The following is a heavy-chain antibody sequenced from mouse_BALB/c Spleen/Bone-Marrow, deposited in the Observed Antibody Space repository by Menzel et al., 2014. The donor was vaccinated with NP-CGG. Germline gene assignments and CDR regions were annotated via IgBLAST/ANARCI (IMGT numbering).Heavy chain of an antibody. V-gene: IGHV2-6-7*01. CDR1: GFSLTGYG. CDR3: ARALYDYDDLYCAMDY. J-gene: IGHJ4*01. CDR2: IWGDGST. Sequence: QVQLQQSGPGLVAPSQSLSITCTVSGFSLTGYGVNWVRQPPGNGLEWLGMIWGDGSTDYNSALKSRLSISKDNSKSQVFLKMNSLQADDTARYYCARALYDYDDLYCAMDYWGQGTSVTVSS. D-gene: IGHD2-4*01.